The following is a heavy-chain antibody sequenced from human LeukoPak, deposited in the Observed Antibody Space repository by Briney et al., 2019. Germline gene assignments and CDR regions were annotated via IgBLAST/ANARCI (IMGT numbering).Heavy chain of an antibody. D-gene: IGHD3-22*01. J-gene: IGHJ4*02. V-gene: IGHV4-59*01. Sequence: PSETLSLTCTVSGGSISSYYWSWIRQPPGKGLEWIGYIYYSGSTNYNPSLKSRVTISVDTSKNQFSLKLSSVTAADTAVYYCARCDSSGYYEFDYWGQGTLVTVSS. CDR1: GGSISSYY. CDR3: ARCDSSGYYEFDY. CDR2: IYYSGST.